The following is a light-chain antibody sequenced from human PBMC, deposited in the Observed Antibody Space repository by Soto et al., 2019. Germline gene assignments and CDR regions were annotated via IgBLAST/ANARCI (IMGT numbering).Light chain of an antibody. CDR1: QSVSSSY. J-gene: IGKJ1*01. V-gene: IGKV3-20*01. CDR3: QQYGSSPRT. Sequence: EIVLTQSPGTLSLSPGERATLSYRASQSVSSSYLAWYQRKPGQAPRLLIYGASSRATGIPDRFSGSGSGTDFTLTISRLEPEDFAVYYCQQYGSSPRTFGQGTKVEIK. CDR2: GAS.